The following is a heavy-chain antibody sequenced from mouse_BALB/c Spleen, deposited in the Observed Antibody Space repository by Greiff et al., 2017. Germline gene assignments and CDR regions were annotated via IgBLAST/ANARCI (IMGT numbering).Heavy chain of an antibody. CDR2: INPDSSTI. Sequence: DVKLVESGGGLVQPGGSLKLSCAASGFAFSRYWMRWVRQAPGKGLEWIGEINPDSSTINYAPSLKDKFIISRDNAKNTLYLQMSKVRSEDTALYYCAREDDYDLDYWGQGTTLTVSS. CDR3: AREDDYDLDY. D-gene: IGHD2-4*01. CDR1: GFAFSRYW. V-gene: IGHV4-1*02. J-gene: IGHJ2*01.